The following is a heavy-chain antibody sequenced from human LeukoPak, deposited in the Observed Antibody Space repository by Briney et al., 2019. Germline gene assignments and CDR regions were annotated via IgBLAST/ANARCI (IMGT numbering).Heavy chain of an antibody. CDR3: ASLAYYYDSSGYYRGVDY. D-gene: IGHD3-22*01. CDR1: GFTFSNYW. CDR2: IKQDGSEK. V-gene: IGHV3-7*03. J-gene: IGHJ4*02. Sequence: PGGSLRLSCAASGFTFSNYWMSWVRQAPGKGLEWVANIKQDGSEKHYVDSVKGRFTISRDNAKNSLYLQVNSLRAEDTAVYYCASLAYYYDSSGYYRGVDYWGQGTLVTVSS.